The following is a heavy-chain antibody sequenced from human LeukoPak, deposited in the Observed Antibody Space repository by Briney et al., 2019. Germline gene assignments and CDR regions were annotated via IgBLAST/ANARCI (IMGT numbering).Heavy chain of an antibody. Sequence: ASVKVSCKTSGYTFTGYYMHWVRQAPGQGLEWMGWISAYNGNTNYAQKLQGRVTMTTDTSTSTAYMELRSLRSDDTAVYYCARGTYCGGDCYSAEYDYWGQGTLVTVSS. CDR2: ISAYNGNT. CDR3: ARGTYCGGDCYSAEYDY. J-gene: IGHJ4*02. V-gene: IGHV1-18*04. CDR1: GYTFTGYY. D-gene: IGHD2-21*02.